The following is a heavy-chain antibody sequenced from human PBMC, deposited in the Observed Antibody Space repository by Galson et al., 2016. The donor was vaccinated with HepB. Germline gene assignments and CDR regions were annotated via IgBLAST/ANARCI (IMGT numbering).Heavy chain of an antibody. CDR2: IKEDGSEK. J-gene: IGHJ4*02. CDR1: GFTFSSYW. CDR3: ANIPRRGPFDY. D-gene: IGHD2-21*01. V-gene: IGHV3-7*03. Sequence: SLRLSCAASGFTFSSYWMSWVRQAPGRGLEWVANIKEDGSEKYYVDSAKGRFTISRDNAKNSLYLQMNSLRAEDTAVYYCANIPRRGPFDYWGQGTQVTVSS.